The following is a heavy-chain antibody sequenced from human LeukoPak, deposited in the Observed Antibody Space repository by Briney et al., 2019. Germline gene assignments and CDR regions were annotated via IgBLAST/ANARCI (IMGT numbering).Heavy chain of an antibody. CDR3: ARRYYDILTGSFDY. CDR1: GGSVSSGSYY. D-gene: IGHD3-9*01. Sequence: PSETLSFTCTVSGGSVSSGSYYWSWIRQPPGKGLEWIGYIYYSGSTNYNPSLKSRVTISVDTSKNQFSLKLSSVTAADTAVYYCARRYYDILTGSFDYWGQGTLVTVSS. J-gene: IGHJ4*02. V-gene: IGHV4-61*01. CDR2: IYYSGST.